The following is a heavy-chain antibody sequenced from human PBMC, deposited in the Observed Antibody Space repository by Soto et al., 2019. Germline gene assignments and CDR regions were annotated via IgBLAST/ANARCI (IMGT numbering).Heavy chain of an antibody. CDR2: INCYNGVT. D-gene: IGHD1-26*01. CDR3: AGDHGSYGTFVQ. Sequence: QVQLVQSGPEVKKPGALVKVSCKASGDISPRYGISWVRQAPGQGLEWLGWINCYNGVTNYAHSLQGRVTLTTDSSTSTAYMEVRSLRFDDTAVYCCAGDHGSYGTFVQWGQGTLVTVSS. V-gene: IGHV1-18*01. J-gene: IGHJ4*02. CDR1: GDISPRYG.